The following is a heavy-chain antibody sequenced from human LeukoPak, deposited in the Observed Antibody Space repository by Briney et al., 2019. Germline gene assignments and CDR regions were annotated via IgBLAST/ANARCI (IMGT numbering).Heavy chain of an antibody. J-gene: IGHJ1*01. Sequence: SSETLSLTCTVSGGSISSGSYYWSWIRQPAGKGLEWIGRIYTSGSTNYNPSLKSRVTISVDTSKNQFSLKLSSVTAADTAVYYCARDDDSLGGYFQHWGQGTLVTVSS. CDR3: ARDDDSLGGYFQH. V-gene: IGHV4-61*02. CDR2: IYTSGST. D-gene: IGHD3-22*01. CDR1: GGSISSGSYY.